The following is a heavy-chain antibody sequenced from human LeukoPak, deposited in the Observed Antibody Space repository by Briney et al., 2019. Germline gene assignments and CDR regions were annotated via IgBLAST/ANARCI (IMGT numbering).Heavy chain of an antibody. CDR2: ISSSSSYI. CDR3: ARASRDYYDSSGP. D-gene: IGHD3-22*01. Sequence: GGSLRLSCAASGLTFSSYSMNWVRQAPGKGLEWVSSISSSSSYIYYADSVKGRFTISRDNAKNSLYLQMNSLRAEDTAVYYCARASRDYYDSSGPWGQGTLVTVSS. CDR1: GLTFSSYS. V-gene: IGHV3-21*01. J-gene: IGHJ5*02.